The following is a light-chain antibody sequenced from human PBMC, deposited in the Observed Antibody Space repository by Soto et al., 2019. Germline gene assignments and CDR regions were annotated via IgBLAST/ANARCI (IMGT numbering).Light chain of an antibody. CDR3: SSYTSSSTL. Sequence: QSALTQPASVSGSPGQSITISCTGTSSDVGGYNYVSWYQQHPGKAPKLIIFDVINRPSGVSHRFSGSKSGNTASLTISGLQAEDEADYYCSSYTSSSTLFGGGTKLTVL. J-gene: IGLJ3*02. V-gene: IGLV2-14*03. CDR2: DVI. CDR1: SSDVGGYNY.